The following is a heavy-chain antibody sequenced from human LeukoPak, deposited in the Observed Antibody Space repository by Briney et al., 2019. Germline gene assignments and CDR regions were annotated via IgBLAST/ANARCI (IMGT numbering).Heavy chain of an antibody. CDR2: ISAYNGNT. CDR3: ARDPCGYSSGRRRYGMDV. CDR1: GYTFTSYG. D-gene: IGHD6-19*01. V-gene: IGHV1-18*01. Sequence: VASVKVSCKASGYTFTSYGISWVRQAPGQGLEWMGWISAYNGNTNYAQKLQGRVTMTTDTSTSTAYMELRSLRSDDTAVYYCARDPCGYSSGRRRYGMDVWGQGTTVTVSS. J-gene: IGHJ6*02.